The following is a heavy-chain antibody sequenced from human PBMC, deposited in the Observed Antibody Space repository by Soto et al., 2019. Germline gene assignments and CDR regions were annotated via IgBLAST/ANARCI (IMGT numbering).Heavy chain of an antibody. CDR1: GFSLSTSGVG. Sequence: SGPTLVNPTQTLTLTCTFSGFSLSTSGVGVGWIRQPPGKALEWRALIYWNDDKRYSPSLKSRLTITKDTSKNQVVLTMTNMDPVDTATYYCAHTRIQLWYDYYYYYGMDVWGQGTTVTVSS. D-gene: IGHD5-18*01. CDR2: IYWNDDK. V-gene: IGHV2-5*01. CDR3: AHTRIQLWYDYYYYYGMDV. J-gene: IGHJ6*02.